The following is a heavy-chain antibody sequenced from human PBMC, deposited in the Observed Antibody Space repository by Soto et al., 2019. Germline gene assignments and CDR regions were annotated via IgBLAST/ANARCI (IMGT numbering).Heavy chain of an antibody. CDR1: GFTFSSYG. Sequence: LRLSCAASGFTFSSYGMSWVRQTPGKGLEWVSGITGSGGSTYYADSVKGRFTISRDNSKNTLYLQMNSLRDEDTAVYYCAKDLESTRGYYYYNGVDVWGQGTTVTVSS. CDR3: AKDLESTRGYYYYNGVDV. CDR2: ITGSGGST. V-gene: IGHV3-23*01. D-gene: IGHD1-1*01. J-gene: IGHJ6*02.